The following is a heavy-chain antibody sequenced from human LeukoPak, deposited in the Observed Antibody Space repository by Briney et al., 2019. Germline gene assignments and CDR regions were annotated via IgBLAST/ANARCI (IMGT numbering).Heavy chain of an antibody. CDR1: GFTFSSYA. CDR3: AKDEGSGSYPYYFDY. D-gene: IGHD3-10*01. V-gene: IGHV3-23*01. J-gene: IGHJ4*02. Sequence: GGSLRLSCAASGFTFSSYAMSWVRQAPGKGLVWVSAISGSGGSTYYADSVKGRFTISRDNSKNTLYLQMNSLRAEDTAVYYCAKDEGSGSYPYYFDYWGQGTLVTVSS. CDR2: ISGSGGST.